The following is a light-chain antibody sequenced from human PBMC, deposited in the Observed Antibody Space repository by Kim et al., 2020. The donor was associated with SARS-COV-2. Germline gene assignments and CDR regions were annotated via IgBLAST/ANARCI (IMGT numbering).Light chain of an antibody. V-gene: IGKV3-15*01. J-gene: IGKJ4*01. CDR3: QQYSHWTLS. CDR2: GAS. CDR1: QSVSSN. Sequence: EIVMTQSPATLSVSPGERATLSCRASQSVSSNLAWYQQKPGQAPRLLIYGASTRSTGIPGRFSGSGSGTEFTLTISSVQSEDFAVYYWQQYSHWTLSLGGGNKVDI.